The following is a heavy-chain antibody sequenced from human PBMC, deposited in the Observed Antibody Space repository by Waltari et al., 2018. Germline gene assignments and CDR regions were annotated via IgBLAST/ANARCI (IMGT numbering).Heavy chain of an antibody. CDR3: ARVGSSSHYYYYYMDV. CDR1: GYSFTSYW. J-gene: IGHJ6*03. V-gene: IGHV5-51*01. D-gene: IGHD6-6*01. Sequence: EVQLVQSGAEVKKPGESLKISCKGSGYSFTSYWIGWVRQMPGKGLEWMGFINPRDPDTSYSPSFQGQVTSSADKSSSTAYLQWSSLKASDTAMYYCARVGSSSHYYYYYMDVWGKGTTVTVSS. CDR2: INPRDPDT.